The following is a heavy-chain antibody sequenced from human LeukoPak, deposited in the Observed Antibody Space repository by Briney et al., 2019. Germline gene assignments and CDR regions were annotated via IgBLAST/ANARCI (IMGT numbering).Heavy chain of an antibody. J-gene: IGHJ3*02. Sequence: ASVKVSCKASGYTFTGYYMHWVRQAPGQGLEWMGWINPNSGGTNYAQKFQGRVTMTTDTSTSTAYMELRSLRSDDTAVYYCARGSRVGATTTLAPFDIWGQGTMVTVSS. CDR2: INPNSGGT. D-gene: IGHD1-26*01. V-gene: IGHV1-2*02. CDR3: ARGSRVGATTTLAPFDI. CDR1: GYTFTGYY.